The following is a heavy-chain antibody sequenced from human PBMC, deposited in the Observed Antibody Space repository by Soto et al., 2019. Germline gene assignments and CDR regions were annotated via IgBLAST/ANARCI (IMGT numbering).Heavy chain of an antibody. Sequence: PGESLKISCKGSGYSFTSYWITWVRQMPGKGLEWMGRIDPSDSYTNYSPSFQGHVTISTDRSTSTAYLQWSSLKASDTAIYYCARHRTAGKGCFDPWGQGTLVTVSS. CDR1: GYSFTSYW. CDR3: ARHRTAGKGCFDP. J-gene: IGHJ5*02. V-gene: IGHV5-10-1*01. CDR2: IDPSDSYT. D-gene: IGHD6-13*01.